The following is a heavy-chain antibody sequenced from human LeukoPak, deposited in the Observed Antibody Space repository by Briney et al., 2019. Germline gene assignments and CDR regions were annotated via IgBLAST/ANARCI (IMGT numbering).Heavy chain of an antibody. CDR3: AKDSWLIQLWLEY. CDR2: ISGSGGST. CDR1: GFTFSSYA. V-gene: IGHV3-23*01. D-gene: IGHD5-18*01. Sequence: PGGSLRLSCAASGFTFSSYAMSWVPGAPGRGLGGVSAISGSGGSTYYADSVKGRFTISRDNSKNTLYPQMNSLRAEDTAVYYCAKDSWLIQLWLEYWGQGTLVTVSS. J-gene: IGHJ4*02.